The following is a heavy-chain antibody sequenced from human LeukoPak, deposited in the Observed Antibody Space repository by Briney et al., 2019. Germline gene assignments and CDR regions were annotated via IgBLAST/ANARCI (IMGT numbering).Heavy chain of an antibody. Sequence: GGSLRLSCAASGFTFSSYGMHWVRQAPGKGLEWGAFIRYDGSNKYYADSVKGRFTISRDNSKNTLYLQMNSLRAEDTAVYYCAKDSGSYYSHPSAFDIWGQGTMVTVSS. CDR3: AKDSGSYYSHPSAFDI. CDR2: IRYDGSNK. CDR1: GFTFSSYG. D-gene: IGHD1-26*01. J-gene: IGHJ3*02. V-gene: IGHV3-30*02.